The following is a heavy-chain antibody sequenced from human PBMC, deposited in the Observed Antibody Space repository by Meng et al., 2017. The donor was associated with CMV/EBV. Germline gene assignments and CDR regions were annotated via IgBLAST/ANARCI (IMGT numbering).Heavy chain of an antibody. V-gene: IGHV4-34*01. J-gene: IGHJ5*02. CDR3: ARGQEVVVVPAARTSWFDP. CDR2: INHSGST. Sequence: SFLGYYWSWIRQPPGKGLEWIGEINHSGSTNYNPSLKSRVTISVDTSKNQFSLKLSSVTAADTAVYYCARGQEVVVVPAARTSWFDPWGQGTLVTVSS. CDR1: SFLGYY. D-gene: IGHD2-2*01.